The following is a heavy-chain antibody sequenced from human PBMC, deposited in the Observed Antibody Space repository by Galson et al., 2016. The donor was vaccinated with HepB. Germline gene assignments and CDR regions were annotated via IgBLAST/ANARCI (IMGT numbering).Heavy chain of an antibody. D-gene: IGHD1-26*01. Sequence: SETLSLTCTVSGGSISNRSYYWGWIRQPPGKGLEWIGTISYSATTYYNPSLTSRITISVDTSKNQFSLRLSSVTAADTAVYYCARLGGSYDVGADAFDIWGQGAMVTVSS. J-gene: IGHJ3*02. CDR1: GGSISNRSYY. CDR3: ARLGGSYDVGADAFDI. CDR2: ISYSATT. V-gene: IGHV4-39*01.